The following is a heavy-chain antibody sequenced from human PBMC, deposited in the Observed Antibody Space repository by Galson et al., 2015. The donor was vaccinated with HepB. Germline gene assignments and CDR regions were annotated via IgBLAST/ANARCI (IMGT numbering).Heavy chain of an antibody. D-gene: IGHD5-18*01. CDR3: AREGWIRGATNWYFAL. V-gene: IGHV3-7*03. J-gene: IGHJ2*01. Sequence: SLRLSCAASGFTFGRYWINWVRQAPGKGLEWVANLKQDGSEKFYVDSVKGRFTISRDNAKNSLYLQMSSLRADDTAVYYCAREGWIRGATNWYFALWGRGTLVSVYS. CDR1: GFTFGRYW. CDR2: LKQDGSEK.